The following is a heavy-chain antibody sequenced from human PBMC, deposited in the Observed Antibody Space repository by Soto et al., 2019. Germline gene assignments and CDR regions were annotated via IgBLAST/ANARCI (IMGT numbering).Heavy chain of an antibody. Sequence: SETLSLTCTVSGGSISGNYWSWIRQPPGKGLEWIGYIYYSGITNYNPSLKSRVTISVDTPKNQFSLLLSSVTAADTAVYYCTTGAVRFNTFDFWGQGTLVTVSS. V-gene: IGHV4-59*01. CDR3: TTGAVRFNTFDF. J-gene: IGHJ4*02. CDR1: GGSISGNY. CDR2: IYYSGIT. D-gene: IGHD1-26*01.